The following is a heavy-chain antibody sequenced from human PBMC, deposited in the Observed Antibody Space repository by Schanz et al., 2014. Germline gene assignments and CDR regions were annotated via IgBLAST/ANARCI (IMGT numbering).Heavy chain of an antibody. CDR3: ARAQGVIRLYYGVDV. Sequence: VQLVESGGGVVRPGGSLRLSCAGSGFTFSNSYIHWVRQAPGKGLEWVSTIYSSGSTYYADSVRGRFTISRDNSMNTVYLQMNSLRSDDAAVYYCARAQGVIRLYYGVDVWGQGTTVTVSS. CDR2: IYSSGST. CDR1: GFTFSNSY. J-gene: IGHJ6*02. D-gene: IGHD3-10*01. V-gene: IGHV3-66*02.